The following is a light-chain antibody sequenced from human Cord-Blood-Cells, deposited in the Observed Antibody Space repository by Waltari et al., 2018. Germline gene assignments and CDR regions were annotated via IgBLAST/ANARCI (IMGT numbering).Light chain of an antibody. CDR2: AAS. CDR3: QQSYSTPLT. V-gene: IGKV1-39*01. Sequence: IQMTQSPSSLSASVGDRVTITCRARQRISSYLNWYQQKPGKAPKLLIYAASSLQSWVPSRFSGSGSGTDFTLTISSLQPEDFATYYCQQSYSTPLTFGGGTKVEIK. CDR1: QRISSY. J-gene: IGKJ4*02.